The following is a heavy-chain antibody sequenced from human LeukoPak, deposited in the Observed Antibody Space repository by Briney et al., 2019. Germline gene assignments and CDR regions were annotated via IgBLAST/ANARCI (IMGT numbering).Heavy chain of an antibody. CDR3: AREAPGYQGWFDP. CDR1: GYTITGYY. V-gene: IGHV1-2*02. J-gene: IGHJ5*02. Sequence: ASVKVSCKASGYTITGYYMHWVRQAPGQGLEWRGWINPNSGGTNYAQKFQGRVTMTRDTSISTAYMELSRLRSDDTAVYYCAREAPGYQGWFDPWGQGTLVTVSS. D-gene: IGHD3-16*02. CDR2: INPNSGGT.